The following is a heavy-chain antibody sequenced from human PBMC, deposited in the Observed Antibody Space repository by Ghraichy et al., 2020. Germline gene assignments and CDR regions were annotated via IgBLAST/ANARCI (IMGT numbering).Heavy chain of an antibody. CDR2: IYYSGST. CDR3: ARRSCYIVGGMDV. J-gene: IGHJ6*02. D-gene: IGHD3-10*01. V-gene: IGHV4-31*03. CDR1: GGSISSGGYY. Sequence: SETLSLTCTVSGGSISSGGYYWSWIRQHPGKGLEWIGYIYYSGSTSYNPSLKSRVTISVDTSKNQFSLKLSSVTAADTAVYYCARRSCYIVGGMDVWGQGTTVTVSS.